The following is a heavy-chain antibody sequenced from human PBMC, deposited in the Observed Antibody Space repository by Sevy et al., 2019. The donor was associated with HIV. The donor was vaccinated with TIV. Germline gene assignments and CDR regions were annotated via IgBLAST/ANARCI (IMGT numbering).Heavy chain of an antibody. CDR2: ISYDGGNK. Sequence: GGSLRLSCAASGFSLTYFALHWVRQAPGKGMEWVAVISYDGGNKYYADSVKGRFTISRDNSKKTLFLKMNNLRAEDTAIYYCARGDDCTSTSCYSWDKIYLQYGLDVWGQGTTVTVSS. V-gene: IGHV3-30-3*01. CDR3: ARGDDCTSTSCYSWDKIYLQYGLDV. CDR1: GFSLTYFA. D-gene: IGHD2-2*01. J-gene: IGHJ6*02.